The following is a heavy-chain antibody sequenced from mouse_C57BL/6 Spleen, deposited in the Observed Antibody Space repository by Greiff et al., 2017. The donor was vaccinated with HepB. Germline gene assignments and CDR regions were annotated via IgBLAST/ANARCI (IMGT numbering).Heavy chain of an antibody. CDR3: TRGYYYFDY. Sequence: EVMLVESGGGLVQPGGSMKLSCVASGFTFSNYWMNWVRQSPEKGLEWVAQIRLKSDNYATHYAESVKWRFTISRDDSKSSVYLQMNNLRAEDTGIYYFTRGYYYFDYWGQGTTLTVSS. D-gene: IGHD2-3*01. J-gene: IGHJ2*01. CDR1: GFTFSNYW. V-gene: IGHV6-3*01. CDR2: IRLKSDNYAT.